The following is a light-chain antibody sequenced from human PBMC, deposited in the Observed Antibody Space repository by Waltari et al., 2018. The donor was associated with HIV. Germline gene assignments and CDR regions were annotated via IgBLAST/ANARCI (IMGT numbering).Light chain of an antibody. Sequence: QSVLTQPPSTSGTPGQRVTISCSGSSSTIGSNTVTWYQHLPGTAPKLLIYSDSQRPSGVPDRFSGSKSGTSASLAISGLQSEDEADYYCVAWDDSLNGVVFGGGTKLTVL. J-gene: IGLJ2*01. CDR1: SSTIGSNT. CDR3: VAWDDSLNGVV. CDR2: SDS. V-gene: IGLV1-44*01.